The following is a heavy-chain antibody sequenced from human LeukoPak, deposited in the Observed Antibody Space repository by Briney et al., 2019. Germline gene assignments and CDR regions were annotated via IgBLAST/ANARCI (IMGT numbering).Heavy chain of an antibody. Sequence: RGSLRLSSAASVFTSSTYSTYCVPHGPGKGLEGVAIISYDGSNKYYADSVKGRFTISRDNSTDSLFLQMNSLRTEDTAVYYCAKDLRGVGYGFDHPGDYWGQGTPVTVSS. CDR3: AKDLRGVGYGFDHPGDY. CDR1: VFTSSTYS. CDR2: ISYDGSNK. V-gene: IGHV3-30*18. D-gene: IGHD2-2*03. J-gene: IGHJ4*02.